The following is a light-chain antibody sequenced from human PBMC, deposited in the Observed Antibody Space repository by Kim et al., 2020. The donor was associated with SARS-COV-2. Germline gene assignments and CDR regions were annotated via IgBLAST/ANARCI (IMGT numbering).Light chain of an antibody. CDR2: DTS. CDR1: QSVSSSS. Sequence: LSPGEGATLSCRASQSVSSSSLAWYQQKPGQSPRLLMLDTSNRAAGIADRFSGSGSGTDFTLTISRLEPEDFAVYYCQHYGNAVTFGGGTKVDIK. V-gene: IGKV3-20*01. CDR3: QHYGNAVT. J-gene: IGKJ4*01.